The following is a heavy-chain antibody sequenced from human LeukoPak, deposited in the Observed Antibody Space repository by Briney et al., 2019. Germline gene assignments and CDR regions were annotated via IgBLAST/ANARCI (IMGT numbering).Heavy chain of an antibody. CDR1: GGSIDITNY. CDR2: ISHDGTR. Sequence: PGTLSLTCGVSGGSIDITNYWSWVRQAPGKGLEWIGEISHDGTRNYNPSLRSRVAMSFDRANNYFSLSLTAVTAADTALYYCTGESRPFCPFASWGQGVMVT. J-gene: IGHJ5*02. D-gene: IGHD2-2*01. CDR3: TGESRPFCPFAS. V-gene: IGHV4-4*03.